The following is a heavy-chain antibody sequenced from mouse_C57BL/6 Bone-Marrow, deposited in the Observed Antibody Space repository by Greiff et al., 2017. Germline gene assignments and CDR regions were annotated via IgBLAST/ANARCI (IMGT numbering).Heavy chain of an antibody. V-gene: IGHV5-17*01. CDR3: ARHGVRYYFDY. J-gene: IGHJ2*01. CDR2: ISSGSSTI. Sequence: EVMLVESGGGLVKPGGSLKFSCAASGFTFSDYGMHWVRQAPEKGLEWVAYISSGSSTIYYADKVKGLFTISRDNAKNTLFLQMTSLRSEDTAMFSFARHGVRYYFDYWGQGTTLTVSS. CDR1: GFTFSDYG. D-gene: IGHD2-14*01.